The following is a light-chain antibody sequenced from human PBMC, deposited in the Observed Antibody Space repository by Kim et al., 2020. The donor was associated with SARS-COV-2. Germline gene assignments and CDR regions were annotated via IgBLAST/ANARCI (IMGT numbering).Light chain of an antibody. V-gene: IGLV3-27*01. CDR1: VLAKKY. CDR3: YSAADNNLDGV. J-gene: IGLJ3*02. Sequence: SPGQTARITCSGDVLAKKYARWFQQKPGQAPVLVIYKDSERPSGIPERFSGSSSGTTVTLTISGAQVEDEADYYCYSAADNNLDGVFGGGTQLTVL. CDR2: KDS.